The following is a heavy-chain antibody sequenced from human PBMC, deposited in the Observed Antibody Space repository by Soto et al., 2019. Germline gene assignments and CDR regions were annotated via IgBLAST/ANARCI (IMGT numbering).Heavy chain of an antibody. J-gene: IGHJ6*02. Sequence: QVQLVESGGGVVQPGRSLRLSCAASGFTFSSYAMHWVRQAPGKGLEWVAVILSDGSNKWYVDSVKGRFTISRDNSKNQLYLQMNSLRAEDTAVYYCARDVFQEDVWGQGTTVTVSS. V-gene: IGHV3-30-3*01. CDR1: GFTFSSYA. CDR2: ILSDGSNK. CDR3: ARDVFQEDV.